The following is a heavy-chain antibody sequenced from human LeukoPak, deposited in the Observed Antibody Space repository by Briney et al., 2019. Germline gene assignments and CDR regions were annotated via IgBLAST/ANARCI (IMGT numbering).Heavy chain of an antibody. CDR3: ARGGSYLSPLGYFDY. V-gene: IGHV3-30-3*01. CDR1: GLTFSSYA. CDR2: ISYDGSNK. J-gene: IGHJ4*02. Sequence: GGSLRLACAASGLTFSSYAMHWVRQAPGKGLEWVAVISYDGSNKYYADSVKGRFTTSRDNSKNTLYLQMNSLRAEDTAVYYCARGGSYLSPLGYFDYWGQGTLVTVSS. D-gene: IGHD1-26*01.